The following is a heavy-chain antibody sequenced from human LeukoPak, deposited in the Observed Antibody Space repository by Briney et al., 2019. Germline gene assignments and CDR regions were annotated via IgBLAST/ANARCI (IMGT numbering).Heavy chain of an antibody. CDR1: GGSISSGVYS. V-gene: IGHV4-30-2*01. J-gene: IGHJ4*02. Sequence: SETLSLTCAVSGGSISSGVYSWSSIRQPPGKGLEWIGYIYHSESTYYNTYLKSGVTISVDRSKNQFSLKLSSVTSADKAVYYCARFAYCGGDCYPFDYWGQGTLVTVSS. CDR3: ARFAYCGGDCYPFDY. CDR2: IYHSEST. D-gene: IGHD2-21*02.